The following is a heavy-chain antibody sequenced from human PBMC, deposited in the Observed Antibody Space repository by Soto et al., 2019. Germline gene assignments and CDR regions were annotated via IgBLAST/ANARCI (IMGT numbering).Heavy chain of an antibody. V-gene: IGHV4-30-4*01. CDR2: ISRSGNI. CDR1: GGSLTTGDYY. J-gene: IGHJ4*02. D-gene: IGHD4-17*01. Sequence: QVQLQESGPGLAKPSQTLSLICTVSGGSLTTGDYYWTWTRQSPGEGLEWIGYISRSGNIFYNPSLKSRITISLDTSKDQFSLKLNSVTAVDTAVYYCARGNDYVYFYDYWGQGTLVTVSS. CDR3: ARGNDYVYFYDY.